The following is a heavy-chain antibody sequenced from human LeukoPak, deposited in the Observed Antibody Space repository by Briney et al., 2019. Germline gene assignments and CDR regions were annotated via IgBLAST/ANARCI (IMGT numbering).Heavy chain of an antibody. CDR2: IEHSGST. D-gene: IGHD3-10*01. V-gene: IGHV4-59*01. CDR3: AREGFGSLDK. Sequence: PSETLSLTCTVSGGSTSIYYWNWIRQPSGKGLEWIGYIEHSGSTYYNPSLESRVTVAVDTSKNQIFLRLNSVTPADTAVYYCAREGFGSLDKWGQGTLVTVSS. CDR1: GGSTSIYY. J-gene: IGHJ4*02.